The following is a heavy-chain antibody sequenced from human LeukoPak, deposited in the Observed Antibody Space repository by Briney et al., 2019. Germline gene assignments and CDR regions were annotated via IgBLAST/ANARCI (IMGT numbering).Heavy chain of an antibody. Sequence: GASVNLSCKASGYSFTGYYIHWVRQAPAQGLEWMGWINPISGGTNNAQNFQGRVTMTRDTSISTAYMELSRLRSDDTAMYYCARPPAWISDAFDIWGQGTMVTVSS. CDR3: ARPPAWISDAFDI. CDR1: GYSFTGYY. CDR2: INPISGGT. V-gene: IGHV1-2*02. J-gene: IGHJ3*02. D-gene: IGHD5-12*01.